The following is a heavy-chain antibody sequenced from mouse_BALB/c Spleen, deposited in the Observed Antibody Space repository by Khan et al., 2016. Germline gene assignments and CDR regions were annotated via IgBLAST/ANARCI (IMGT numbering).Heavy chain of an antibody. V-gene: IGHV14-3*02. CDR3: ARVDPYYAMDY. J-gene: IGHJ4*01. D-gene: IGHD1-1*02. CDR1: GFNIKDTY. Sequence: VQLQQSGAELVKPGASVKLSCTASGFNIKDTYMHWVKQGPEQGLEWIGRIDPANGNTKYDPKFQGKATITADTSSNTAYLQLSSLTSEDTAVYYCARVDPYYAMDYWGQGTSVTVSS. CDR2: IDPANGNT.